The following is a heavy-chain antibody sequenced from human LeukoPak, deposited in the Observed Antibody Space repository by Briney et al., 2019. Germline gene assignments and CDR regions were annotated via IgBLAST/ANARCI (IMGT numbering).Heavy chain of an antibody. J-gene: IGHJ6*02. D-gene: IGHD3-10*01. CDR3: ATIPSIAVRGVMALRYYGMDV. Sequence: ASVKVSCKVSGYTLTELSMHWVRQAPGKGLEWMGVFDPEDGETIYAQKFQGRVTMTEDTSTDTAYMELSSLRSEDTAVYYCATIPSIAVRGVMALRYYGMDVWGQGTTVTVSS. V-gene: IGHV1-24*01. CDR2: FDPEDGET. CDR1: GYTLTELS.